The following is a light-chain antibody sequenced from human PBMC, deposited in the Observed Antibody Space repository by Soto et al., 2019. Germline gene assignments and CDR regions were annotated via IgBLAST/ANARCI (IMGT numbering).Light chain of an antibody. J-gene: IGLJ1*01. V-gene: IGLV2-11*01. CDR2: DVS. Sequence: QLVLTQPRSVSGSPGQSVTISCTGTSSDVGGYIYVSWYQQHPGKAPKVMIYDVSKRPSGVPDRFSGSKSGNTASLTISGLQAEDEADYYCCSHAGSYTYVFGTGTKLTVL. CDR1: SSDVGGYIY. CDR3: CSHAGSYTYV.